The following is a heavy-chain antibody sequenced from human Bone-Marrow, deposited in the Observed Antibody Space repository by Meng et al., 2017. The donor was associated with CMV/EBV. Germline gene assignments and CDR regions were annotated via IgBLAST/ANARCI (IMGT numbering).Heavy chain of an antibody. CDR2: ISSSSSYI. CDR1: GFTFSSYS. D-gene: IGHD2-2*01. CDR3: ARDRTTRYCSSTTCYRESYGWDH. J-gene: IGHJ4*02. V-gene: IGHV3-21*01. Sequence: GGSLRLSCAASGFTFSSYSMNWVRQAPGKGLEWVSSISSSSSYIYYADSVKGRFTISRDNSRNTLYLQMNSLRAEDTAVYYCARDRTTRYCSSTTCYRESYGWDHWGQGTLVTVSS.